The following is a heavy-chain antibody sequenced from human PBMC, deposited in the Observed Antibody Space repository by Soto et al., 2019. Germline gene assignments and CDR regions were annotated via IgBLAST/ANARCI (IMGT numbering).Heavy chain of an antibody. D-gene: IGHD2-15*01. V-gene: IGHV4-31*03. CDR2: ISYRGSA. CDR3: ARRMQNYYTMGV. CDR1: GGSIRSGGYY. J-gene: IGHJ6*02. Sequence: SETLSLTCTVSGGSIRSGGYYWSWIRQHPGKGLEWIGYISYRGSAYYSPSLKSRVTISVDTSKNQFSLKVNSVTAADTAVYYCARRMQNYYTMGVWGQGTTVTVSS.